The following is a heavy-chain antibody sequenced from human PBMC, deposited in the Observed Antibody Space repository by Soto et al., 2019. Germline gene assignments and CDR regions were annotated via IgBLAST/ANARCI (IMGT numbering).Heavy chain of an antibody. CDR3: ARDRGYDAHDYYYNAMDV. Sequence: GGSPRLSCISSGFTFRTYTMNWVRQAPGKGLEWVSGIRGFSPYTFYAESVKGRFTISRDNAKNSLYLQMNSLRAEDTAVYYCARDRGYDAHDYYYNAMDVWGQGTTVTVSS. V-gene: IGHV3-21*01. CDR2: IRGFSPYT. CDR1: GFTFRTYT. D-gene: IGHD3-10*01. J-gene: IGHJ6*02.